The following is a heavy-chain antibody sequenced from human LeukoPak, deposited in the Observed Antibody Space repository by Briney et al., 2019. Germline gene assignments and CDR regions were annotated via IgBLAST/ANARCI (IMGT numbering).Heavy chain of an antibody. J-gene: IGHJ4*02. V-gene: IGHV4-59*01. CDR1: GGSISSYY. CDR2: IYYSGST. D-gene: IGHD3-10*01. Sequence: PSETLSLTCTVAGGSISSYYWSWIRQPPGKGLEWSGYIYYSGSTNYNPSLKSRVTISVDTSKNQFSLKLSSVTAADTAVYYCARSSGEFDYWGQGTLVTVSS. CDR3: ARSSGEFDY.